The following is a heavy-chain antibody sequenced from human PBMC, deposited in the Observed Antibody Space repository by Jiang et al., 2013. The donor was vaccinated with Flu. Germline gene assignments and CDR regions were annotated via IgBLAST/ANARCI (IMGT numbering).Heavy chain of an antibody. V-gene: IGHV4-4*02. CDR2: IYDSVST. D-gene: IGHD3-22*01. Sequence: GSGLVKPSGTLSLTRAVSGGSISSKNWWNWVRQPPGKGLEWIGEIYDSVSTNYNPSLKSRVTISIDKSKNQFSPKLSSVTAADTAVYYCAKSPYDTSGPRLDQWGQGTLVTVSS. J-gene: IGHJ4*02. CDR3: AKSPYDTSGPRLDQ. CDR1: GGSISSKNW.